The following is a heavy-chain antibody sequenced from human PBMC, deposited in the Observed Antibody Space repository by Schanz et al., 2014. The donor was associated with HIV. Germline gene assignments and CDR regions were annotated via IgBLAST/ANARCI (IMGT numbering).Heavy chain of an antibody. CDR1: GYTFTTYD. D-gene: IGHD3-10*01. CDR2: MNPNSGNT. CDR3: ARGRYYGSEFDY. J-gene: IGHJ4*02. Sequence: QVQLVQSGAEVKKPGASVRVSCEASGYTFTTYDINWVRQATGQGLEWMGWMNPNSGNTGYAQKFGGRAPMPRNTAISTAYMELSSLRSEDTAFYYCARGRYYGSEFDYWGQGTLVTVSS. V-gene: IGHV1-8*01.